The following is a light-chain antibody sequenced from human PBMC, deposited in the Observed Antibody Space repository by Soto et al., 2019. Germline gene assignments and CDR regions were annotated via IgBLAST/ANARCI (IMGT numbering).Light chain of an antibody. CDR2: AAS. CDR3: QQSYSTPRT. J-gene: IGKJ1*01. V-gene: IGKV1-39*01. CDR1: QSISSY. Sequence: DIQMTQSPSSLSASVGDRVTITFRASQSISSYLNWYQQKPGKAPKLLIYAASSLQSGVPSRFSGSGFGTDFTLTISSLQPEDFATYYCQQSYSTPRTFGQGTKVDIK.